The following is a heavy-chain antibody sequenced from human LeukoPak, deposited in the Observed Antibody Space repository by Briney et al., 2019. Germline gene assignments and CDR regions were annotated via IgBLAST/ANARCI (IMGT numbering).Heavy chain of an antibody. V-gene: IGHV3-21*01. CDR2: ISSSSSYI. CDR3: PRGGSGSLHINWFDP. CDR1: GFTFGSYS. Sequence: PGGSLRLSCAASGFTFGSYSMNWVRQAPGKGLEWVSSISSSSSYIYYADSVKGRFTISRDNAKNSLYLQMNSLRAEDTAVYYCPRGGSGSLHINWFDPWGQGTLVTVSS. J-gene: IGHJ5*02. D-gene: IGHD3-10*01.